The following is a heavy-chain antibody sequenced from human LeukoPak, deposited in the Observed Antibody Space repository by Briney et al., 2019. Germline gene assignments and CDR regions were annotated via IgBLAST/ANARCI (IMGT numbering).Heavy chain of an antibody. CDR1: GFTFGSYG. Sequence: PGGSLRLSCAASGFTFGSYGMHWVRQAPGKGLEWVAVIWYDGSNKYYADSVKGRFTISRDNSKNTLYLEMNSLQTEDTAVYYCTRDIRWELPGLDNWGQGTLVTVSS. CDR2: IWYDGSNK. J-gene: IGHJ4*02. V-gene: IGHV3-33*01. D-gene: IGHD1-26*01. CDR3: TRDIRWELPGLDN.